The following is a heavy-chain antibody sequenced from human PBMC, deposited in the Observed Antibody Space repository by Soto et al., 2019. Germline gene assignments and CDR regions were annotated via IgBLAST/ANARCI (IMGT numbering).Heavy chain of an antibody. CDR1: GFTFSSYS. J-gene: IGHJ4*02. D-gene: IGHD3-9*01. V-gene: IGHV3-48*02. Sequence: EVQLVGSGGGLVQPGGSLRLSCAASGFTFSSYSMNWVRQAPGKGLEWVSYISSSSSTIYYADSVKGRFTISRDNAKNSLYLQMNSLRDEDTAVYYCARSRYFDWLLSSPFDYWGQGTLVTVSS. CDR3: ARSRYFDWLLSSPFDY. CDR2: ISSSSSTI.